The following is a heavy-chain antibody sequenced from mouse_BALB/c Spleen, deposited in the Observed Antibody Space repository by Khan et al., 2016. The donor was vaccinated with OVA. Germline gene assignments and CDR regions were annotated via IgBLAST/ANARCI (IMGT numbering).Heavy chain of an antibody. V-gene: IGHV1S137*01. J-gene: IGHJ2*01. D-gene: IGHD2-3*01. Sequence: QVQLQQSGPELVRPGVSVKISCKGSGYTFTDYAMHWVKQSHAKSLEWIGLISTYSGNTNYKQKFKGKATMTVDKSSSTAYMELARLTSEDSAIYYCTRPAYDGYHDYWGQGTTLTVSS. CDR3: TRPAYDGYHDY. CDR2: ISTYSGNT. CDR1: GYTFTDYA.